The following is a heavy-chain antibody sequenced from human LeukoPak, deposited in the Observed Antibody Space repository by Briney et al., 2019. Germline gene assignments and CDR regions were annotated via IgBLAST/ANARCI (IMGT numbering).Heavy chain of an antibody. CDR2: INHSGST. CDR1: GGSFSGYY. CDR3: ARRLWFGNVLLWYFDL. D-gene: IGHD3-10*01. J-gene: IGHJ2*01. V-gene: IGHV4-34*01. Sequence: KTSETLSLTCAVYGGSFSGYYWSWIRQPPGKGLEWIGEINHSGSTNYNPSLKSRVTISVDTSKNQFSLKLSSVTAADTAVYYCARRLWFGNVLLWYFDLWGRGTLVTVSS.